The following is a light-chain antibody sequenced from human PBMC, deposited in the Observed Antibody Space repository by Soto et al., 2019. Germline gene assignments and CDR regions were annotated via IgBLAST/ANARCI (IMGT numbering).Light chain of an antibody. CDR2: GAS. CDR1: QSLSY. J-gene: IGKJ1*01. CDR3: QQYGSSPGT. V-gene: IGKV3-20*01. Sequence: ESVLTQSPGTLSLSPGERATLSCRASQSLSYLAWYQHKPGQAPRLLIYGASSRATDIPDRFRGSGSGTDFTLTISRLEPEDFAVYYCQQYGSSPGTFGQGTKVEIK.